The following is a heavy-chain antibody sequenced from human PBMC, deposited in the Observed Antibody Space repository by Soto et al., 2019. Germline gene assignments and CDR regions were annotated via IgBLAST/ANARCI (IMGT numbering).Heavy chain of an antibody. J-gene: IGHJ4*02. CDR2: ISYSGNT. D-gene: IGHD2-8*01. CDR1: GGSISNFY. CDR3: ARAPMVLSRSYFDS. Sequence: SETLSLTCTVSGGSISNFYWSWIRQPPGKGLEWIGYISYSGNTNYNPSLKSRVSISVDTSKNQLSLNLTSVTAADTAVYYCARAPMVLSRSYFDSWGQGAPVTVS. V-gene: IGHV4-59*01.